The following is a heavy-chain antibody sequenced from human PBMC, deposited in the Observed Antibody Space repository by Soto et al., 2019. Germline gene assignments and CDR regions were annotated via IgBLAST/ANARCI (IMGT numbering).Heavy chain of an antibody. Sequence: GGSLRLSCAASGFTFDSNGMHWVRQAPGKGLEWVAVISYDGSNKDSADSVKGRFTISRDNSKNTLFLQMNSLRTEDTAVYYCAKETAGGLDYWGQGTLVTVSS. J-gene: IGHJ4*02. V-gene: IGHV3-30*18. CDR3: AKETAGGLDY. CDR1: GFTFDSNG. D-gene: IGHD6-13*01. CDR2: ISYDGSNK.